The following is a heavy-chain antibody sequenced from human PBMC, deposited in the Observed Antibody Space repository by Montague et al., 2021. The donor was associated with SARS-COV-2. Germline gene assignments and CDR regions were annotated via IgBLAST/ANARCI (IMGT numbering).Heavy chain of an antibody. J-gene: IGHJ6*02. Sequence: SRRLSFSASGFRFDSYAMSWVRQAPGKGLEWLSAISSGGETTDYADSMKGRFTLSRDNSMNTLYPQMNRLRGEDTAVYYCAKGIYMRRGVSHGMDVWGQGTTVTVSS. V-gene: IGHV3-23*01. CDR1: GFRFDSYA. D-gene: IGHD3-10*01. CDR3: AKGIYMRRGVSHGMDV. CDR2: ISSGGETT.